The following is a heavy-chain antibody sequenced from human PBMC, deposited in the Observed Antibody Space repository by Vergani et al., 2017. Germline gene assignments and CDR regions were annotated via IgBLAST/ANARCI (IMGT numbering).Heavy chain of an antibody. D-gene: IGHD4-17*01. Sequence: QVQLVQSGAEVKKPGSSVKVSCKASGGTFSSYTISWVRQAPGQGLEWMGRIIPILGIANYAQKFQGRVTITRDTSASTAYMELSSLRSEDTAVYYCARGDYGDEGIDIWGQGTMVTVSS. V-gene: IGHV1-69*02. CDR3: ARGDYGDEGIDI. J-gene: IGHJ3*02. CDR2: IIPILGIA. CDR1: GGTFSSYT.